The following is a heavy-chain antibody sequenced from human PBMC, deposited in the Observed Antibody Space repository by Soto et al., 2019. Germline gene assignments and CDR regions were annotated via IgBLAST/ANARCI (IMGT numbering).Heavy chain of an antibody. Sequence: SETLSLTCTVSGGSISSSSYYWGWIRQPPGKGLEWIGSIYYSGSTHYNPSLKSRVTISVDTSKNQFFLNLRSVTAADTAVYYCARGQLLHYQHGLDVWGPGTSVTV. D-gene: IGHD1-1*01. CDR3: ARGQLLHYQHGLDV. CDR1: GGSISSSSYY. J-gene: IGHJ6*02. CDR2: IYYSGST. V-gene: IGHV4-39*07.